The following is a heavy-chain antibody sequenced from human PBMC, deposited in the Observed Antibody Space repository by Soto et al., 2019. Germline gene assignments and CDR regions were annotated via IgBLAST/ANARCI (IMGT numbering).Heavy chain of an antibody. D-gene: IGHD2-2*01. CDR3: ARDSRHCSSTSCYASRDYYYGMDV. CDR1: GGTFSSYA. V-gene: IGHV1-69*01. Sequence: QVQLVPSGAEVEKPGSSVKVSCKASGGTFSSYAISWVRQAPGQGLEWMGGIIPIFGTANYAQKFQGRVTITADESTSTAYMELSSLRSEDTAVYYCARDSRHCSSTSCYASRDYYYGMDVWGQGTTVTVSS. CDR2: IIPIFGTA. J-gene: IGHJ6*02.